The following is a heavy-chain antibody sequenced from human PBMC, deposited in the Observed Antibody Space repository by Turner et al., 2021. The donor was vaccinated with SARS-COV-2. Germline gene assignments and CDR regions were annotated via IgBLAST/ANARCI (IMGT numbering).Heavy chain of an antibody. CDR2: IKQDGSEK. V-gene: IGHV3-7*03. CDR3: ARLHTSSWYFDY. Sequence: EVQRLESGGGLVQPGGSLRHSCSASGFTFSSYWMSWVRQAPGKGLEWVANIKQDGSEKYYVDSVKGRFTISRDNAKNSLYLQMNSLRAEDTAVYYCARLHTSSWYFDYWGQGTLVTVSS. D-gene: IGHD6-13*01. CDR1: GFTFSSYW. J-gene: IGHJ4*02.